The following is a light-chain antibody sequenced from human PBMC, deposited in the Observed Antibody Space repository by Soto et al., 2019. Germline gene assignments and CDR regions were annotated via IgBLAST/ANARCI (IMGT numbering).Light chain of an antibody. CDR1: RTIRNN. CDR2: GAS. V-gene: IGKV3-15*01. CDR3: QQYNNWPPIT. J-gene: IGKJ5*01. Sequence: EIVLTQSPATLSLSAGERATLSCRASRTIRNNLAWHQQKPGQAPRLLIYGASTRATGIPARFSGSGSGTEFTLTISSLQSEDFAVYYCQQYNNWPPITFGQGTRLEIK.